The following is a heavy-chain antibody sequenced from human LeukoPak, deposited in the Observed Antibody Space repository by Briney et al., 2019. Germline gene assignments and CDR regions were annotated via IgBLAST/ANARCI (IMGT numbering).Heavy chain of an antibody. CDR2: ISSSSSYI. Sequence: GGSLRLSCAASGFTFSNAWMSWVRQAPGKGLEWVSSISSSSSYIYYADSVKGRFTISRDNAKNSLYLQMNSLRAEDTAVYYCARENAGLSDDYYYYYMDVWGKGTTVTVSS. CDR3: ARENAGLSDDYYYYYMDV. V-gene: IGHV3-21*01. CDR1: GFTFSNAW. J-gene: IGHJ6*03. D-gene: IGHD6-13*01.